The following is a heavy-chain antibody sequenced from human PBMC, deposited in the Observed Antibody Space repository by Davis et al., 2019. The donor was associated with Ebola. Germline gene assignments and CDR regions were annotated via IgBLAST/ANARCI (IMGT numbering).Heavy chain of an antibody. CDR3: ARPSITGTADAFDI. J-gene: IGHJ3*02. CDR2: IHPGDSDT. CDR1: GYSFTSYW. D-gene: IGHD1-20*01. Sequence: GESLNISCKGSGYSFTSYWNGWVRQMPGKGLEWMGIIHPGDSDTRYSPSFQGQVTISADKSISTAYLQWSSLKASDTAMYYCARPSITGTADAFDIWGQGTMVTVSS. V-gene: IGHV5-51*01.